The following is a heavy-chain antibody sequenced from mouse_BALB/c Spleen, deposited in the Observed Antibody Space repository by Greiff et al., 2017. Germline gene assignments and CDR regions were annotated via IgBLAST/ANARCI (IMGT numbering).Heavy chain of an antibody. V-gene: IGHV1S41*01. CDR2: IAPGSGST. Sequence: DLVKPGASVKMSCKASGYTFTGYWINWIKQRPGQGLEWIGRIAPGSGSTYYNEMFKGKATLTVDTSSSTAYIQLSSLSSEDSAVYFCARPRYDGYPYWYFDVWGAGTTVTVSS. J-gene: IGHJ1*01. CDR1: GYTFTGYW. D-gene: IGHD2-3*01. CDR3: ARPRYDGYPYWYFDV.